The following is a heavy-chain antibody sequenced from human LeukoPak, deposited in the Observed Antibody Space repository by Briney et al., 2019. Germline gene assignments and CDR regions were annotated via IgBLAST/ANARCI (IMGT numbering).Heavy chain of an antibody. J-gene: IGHJ4*02. D-gene: IGHD5-12*01. CDR1: GFTFSSYG. CDR2: ISNDGNNE. CDR3: AKDIVATILGLNFDY. Sequence: EGSLRLSCAASGFTFSSYGMHWVRQAPGKGLERVAVISNDGNNEYYADSVKGRFTISRDNSRNTLYLQMNSLRTEDTAVYYCAKDIVATILGLNFDYWGQGTLVTVSS. V-gene: IGHV3-30*18.